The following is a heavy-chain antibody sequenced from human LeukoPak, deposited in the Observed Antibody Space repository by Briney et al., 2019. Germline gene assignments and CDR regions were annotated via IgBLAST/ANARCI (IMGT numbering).Heavy chain of an antibody. CDR1: GGSISSGSYY. V-gene: IGHV4-61*02. CDR2: IYTSGST. CDR3: ARHRRGSYPNYYYYMDV. J-gene: IGHJ6*03. D-gene: IGHD1-26*01. Sequence: PSETLSLTCTVSGGSISSGSYYWSWIRQPAGKGLEWIGRIYTSGSTNYNPSLKSRVTISVDTSKNQFSLKLSSVTAADTAVYYCARHRRGSYPNYYYYMDVWGKGTTVTISS.